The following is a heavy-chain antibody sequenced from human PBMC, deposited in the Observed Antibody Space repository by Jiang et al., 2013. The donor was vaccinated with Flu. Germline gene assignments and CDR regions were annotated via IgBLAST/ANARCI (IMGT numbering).Heavy chain of an antibody. CDR3: ARLRGNGYNLGLFDF. V-gene: IGHV5-10-1*01. Sequence: FTSNWISWVRQMPGKGLEWMGRIDPSDSYSNFSPSFQGHVNISADKSTSTAYLQWRSLKASDTAIYYCARLRGNGYNLGLFDFWGQGTLVTVSS. J-gene: IGHJ4*02. CDR2: IDPSDSYS. D-gene: IGHD5-24*01. CDR1: FTSNW.